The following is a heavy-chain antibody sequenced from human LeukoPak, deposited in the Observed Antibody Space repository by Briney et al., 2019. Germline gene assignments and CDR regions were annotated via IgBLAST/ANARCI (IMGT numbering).Heavy chain of an antibody. CDR1: GYTFTSYD. Sequence: ASVKVSCKASGYTFTSYDINWVRQTTGQGLEWMGWMNPNSGNTGYAQKFQGRVTMTRNTSISTAYMELSSLRSEDTAVYYCARYVPSGSGRHWFDPWGQGTLVTVSS. CDR2: MNPNSGNT. J-gene: IGHJ5*02. CDR3: ARYVPSGSGRHWFDP. V-gene: IGHV1-8*01. D-gene: IGHD3-10*01.